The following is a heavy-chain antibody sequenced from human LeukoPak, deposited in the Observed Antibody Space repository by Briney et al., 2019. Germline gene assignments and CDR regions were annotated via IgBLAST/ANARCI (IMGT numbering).Heavy chain of an antibody. V-gene: IGHV3-23*01. J-gene: IGHJ4*02. CDR1: GFRLRSYA. Sequence: GGSLRLSCAASGFRLRSYAMRWVRQAPAKGLEWVSVISGPGYNTYYADSAKGRLTISRDNSNNILYLLLSSLSVEDTGDYYCAKDLSDNYNLFDYWGQGTLVTVSS. CDR3: AKDLSDNYNLFDY. D-gene: IGHD1-1*01. CDR2: ISGPGYNT.